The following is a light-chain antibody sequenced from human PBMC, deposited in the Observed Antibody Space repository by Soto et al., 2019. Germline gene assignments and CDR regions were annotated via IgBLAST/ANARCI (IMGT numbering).Light chain of an antibody. CDR3: QQLNSYPRS. CDR2: DAS. J-gene: IGKJ3*01. CDR1: QSISNR. V-gene: IGKV1-5*01. Sequence: DIQMTQSPSTLSASLGDGVTITCRASQSISNRLAWYQQKPGEAPKYLIYDASTLDSGAPSRFSGSGSGTEFTLTISSLQPEDFATYYCQQLNSYPRSFGPGTKVDIK.